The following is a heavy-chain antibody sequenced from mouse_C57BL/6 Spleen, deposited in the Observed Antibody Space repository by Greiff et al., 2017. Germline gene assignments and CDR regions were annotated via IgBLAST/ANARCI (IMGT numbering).Heavy chain of an antibody. D-gene: IGHD1-1*02. J-gene: IGHJ1*03. CDR1: GYTFTSYW. Sequence: VQLQQPGAELVKPGASVKLSCKASGYTFTSYWMHWVKQRPGQGLEWIGMIHPNSGSTNYNEKFKSKATLTVDKSSSTAYMQLSSLTSEDSAVYYCATSGGSYWYFDVWGTGTTVTVSS. CDR2: IHPNSGST. CDR3: ATSGGSYWYFDV. V-gene: IGHV1-64*01.